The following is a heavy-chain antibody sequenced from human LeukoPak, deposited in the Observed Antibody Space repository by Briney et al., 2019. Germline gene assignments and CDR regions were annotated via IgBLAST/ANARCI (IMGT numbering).Heavy chain of an antibody. CDR2: IWYDGSNK. CDR1: GFTFSSYG. CDR3: ASGTRNYYGSSGPFDY. D-gene: IGHD3-22*01. V-gene: IGHV3-33*01. J-gene: IGHJ4*02. Sequence: PGGSLRLSCAASGFTFSSYGMHWVRQAPGKGLEWVAVIWYDGSNKYYADSVKGRFTISRDNSKNTLYLQMNSLRAEDTAVYYCASGTRNYYGSSGPFDYWGQGTLVTVSS.